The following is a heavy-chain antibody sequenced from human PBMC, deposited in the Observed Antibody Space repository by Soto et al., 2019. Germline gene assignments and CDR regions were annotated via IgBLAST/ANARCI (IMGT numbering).Heavy chain of an antibody. V-gene: IGHV2-5*02. CDR2: IYWDDDK. D-gene: IGHD5-12*01. Sequence: QITLKESGPTLVKPTQTLTLTCTFSGFSLSSTRVAVGWIRQPPGTALEWLALIYWDDDKRYSPFLKSRLTITKDTSKNQVVLTMTTMDPVDTATYYCAHSVVASLGYDFDYWGQGTLVTVSS. CDR1: GFSLSSTRVA. CDR3: AHSVVASLGYDFDY. J-gene: IGHJ4*02.